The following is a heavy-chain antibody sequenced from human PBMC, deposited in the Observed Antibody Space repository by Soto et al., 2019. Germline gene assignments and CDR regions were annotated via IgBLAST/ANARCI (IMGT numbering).Heavy chain of an antibody. Sequence: SQTLSLTCAISGDSVSSNSAAWNWIRQSPSRGLEWLGRTYYRSKWYNDYAVSVKSRITINPDTSKNQLSLQLNSVTPEDTAVYYCARFIDLLLFLEWSLNAFDIWGQGTTVT. CDR1: GDSVSSNSAA. CDR2: TYYRSKWYN. J-gene: IGHJ3*02. CDR3: ARFIDLLLFLEWSLNAFDI. D-gene: IGHD3-3*01. V-gene: IGHV6-1*01.